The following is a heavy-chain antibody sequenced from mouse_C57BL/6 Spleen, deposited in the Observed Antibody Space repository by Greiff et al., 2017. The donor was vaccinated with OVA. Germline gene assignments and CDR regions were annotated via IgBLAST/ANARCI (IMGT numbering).Heavy chain of an antibody. Sequence: EVQLVESGPGLVKPSQSLSLTCSVTGYSITSGYYWNWIRQFPGNKLEWMGYISYDGSNNYNPSLKNRISITRDTSKNQFFLKLNSVTTEDTATYYCARDTSTAQATGFAYWGQGTLVTVSA. V-gene: IGHV3-6*01. CDR1: GYSITSGYY. CDR2: ISYDGSN. CDR3: ARDTSTAQATGFAY. D-gene: IGHD3-2*02. J-gene: IGHJ3*01.